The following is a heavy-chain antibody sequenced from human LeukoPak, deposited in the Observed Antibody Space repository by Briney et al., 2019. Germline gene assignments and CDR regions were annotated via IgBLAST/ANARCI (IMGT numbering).Heavy chain of an antibody. CDR1: GYTFTSYY. V-gene: IGHV1-46*01. CDR2: INPSGGST. Sequence: ASVKVSCKXSGYTFTSYYMHWVQQAPGQGLEWMGIINPSGGSTSYAQKFQGRVTMTRDTSTSTVYMELSSLRSEDTAVYYCARGAVYSGYYYVRPNNWFDPWGQGTLVTVSS. J-gene: IGHJ5*02. CDR3: ARGAVYSGYYYVRPNNWFDP. D-gene: IGHD3-22*01.